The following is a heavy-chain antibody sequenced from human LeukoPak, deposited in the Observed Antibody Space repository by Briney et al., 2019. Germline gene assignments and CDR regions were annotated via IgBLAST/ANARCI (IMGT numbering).Heavy chain of an antibody. J-gene: IGHJ3*02. CDR2: ISRSNSTI. CDR3: ASSSPSCCTDAFAI. CDR1: GFTFSSYS. Sequence: GGSLRLSCAASGFTFSSYSMNWVRQAPGKGLEWVSYISRSNSTIYYADSVKGRFTISRDNAKNSLYLQLTSLRAAETAVYYCASSSPSCCTDAFAIWGQGTMVTVSS. D-gene: IGHD2-2*01. V-gene: IGHV3-48*01.